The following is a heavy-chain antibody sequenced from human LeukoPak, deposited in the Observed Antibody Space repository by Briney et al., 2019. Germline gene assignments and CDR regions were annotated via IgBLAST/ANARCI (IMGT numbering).Heavy chain of an antibody. CDR3: ATPRNHIVVVTRVGAFDI. CDR1: GGSISSSSYY. CDR2: IYYSGST. V-gene: IGHV4-39*07. D-gene: IGHD2-21*02. Sequence: PSETLSLTCTVSGGSISSSSYYWGWIRQPPGKGLEWIGSIYYSGSTYYNPSLKSRVTISVDTSKNQFSLKLSSVTAADTAVYYCATPRNHIVVVTRVGAFDIWGQGTMVTVSS. J-gene: IGHJ3*02.